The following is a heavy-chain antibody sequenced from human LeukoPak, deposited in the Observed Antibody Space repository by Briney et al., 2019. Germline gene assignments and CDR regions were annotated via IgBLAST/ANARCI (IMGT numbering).Heavy chain of an antibody. CDR2: IKQDGSEK. J-gene: IGHJ4*02. CDR3: ARWRYYYGSGSYYNFDY. V-gene: IGHV3-7*05. CDR1: GFTFSNYW. D-gene: IGHD3-10*01. Sequence: GGSLRLSCAASGFTFSNYWMIWVRQAPGKGLEWVGNIKQDGSEKRYADSVRGRFSISRDNAQTSLYLQMNSLRAEDTAVYYCARWRYYYGSGSYYNFDYWGQGTLVTVSS.